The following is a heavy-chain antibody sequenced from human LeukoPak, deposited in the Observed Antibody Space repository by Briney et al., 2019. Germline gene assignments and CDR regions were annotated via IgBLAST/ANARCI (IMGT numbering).Heavy chain of an antibody. CDR2: ISAYNGNT. Sequence: ASVRVSCKASGYTFTSYGISWVRQAPGQGLEWMGWISAYNGNTNYAQKLQGRVTMTEDTSTDTAYMELSSLRSEDTAVYYCATYPRYYYDSSGYNEFDYWGQGTLVTVSS. CDR3: ATYPRYYYDSSGYNEFDY. V-gene: IGHV1-18*01. D-gene: IGHD3-22*01. J-gene: IGHJ4*02. CDR1: GYTFTSYG.